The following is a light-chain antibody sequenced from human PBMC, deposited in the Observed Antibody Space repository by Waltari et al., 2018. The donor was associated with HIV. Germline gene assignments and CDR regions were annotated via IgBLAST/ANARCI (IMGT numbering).Light chain of an antibody. J-gene: IGLJ2*01. CDR1: KLGDKY. CDR3: QAWDSSTEV. V-gene: IGLV3-1*01. CDR2: QDD. Sequence: SDELTQPPSVSVSPGQTASITCSGDKLGDKYVCWYQQKPGQSPVVVIYQDDKRPSGIPERFSGSNSGNTATLTISGTQAIDEADYYCQAWDSSTEVFGGGTKLTV.